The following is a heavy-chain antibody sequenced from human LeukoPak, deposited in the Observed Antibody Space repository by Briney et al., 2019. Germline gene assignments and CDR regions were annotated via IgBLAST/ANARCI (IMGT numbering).Heavy chain of an antibody. D-gene: IGHD5-18*01. V-gene: IGHV3-23*01. Sequence: GGSLRLSCAASGFPFSNYAMSWVRQAPGKGLEWVSSLISSGAVTYYADSVKGRFTISRDNSENTVHLQMDSLRAEDSAVYYCAKNAGYSYGLYYFDYWGQGTLVTVSS. CDR1: GFPFSNYA. CDR3: AKNAGYSYGLYYFDY. CDR2: LISSGAVT. J-gene: IGHJ4*02.